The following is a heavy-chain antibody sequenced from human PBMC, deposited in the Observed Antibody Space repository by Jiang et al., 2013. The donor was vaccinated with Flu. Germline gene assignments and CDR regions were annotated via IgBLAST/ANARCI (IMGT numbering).Heavy chain of an antibody. Sequence: VRLSCAASGFTFNDAWMNWVRQAPGKGLEWVGRIKMKADGGTTDYAAPVKGRFTISRDDSKSMVYLQMNSLKTEDTALYYCSSSSWGLLEAYWYFDLWGRGTLVTVSS. CDR1: GFTFNDAW. V-gene: IGHV3-15*07. CDR2: IKMKADGGTT. J-gene: IGHJ2*01. CDR3: SSSSWGLLEAYWYFDL. D-gene: IGHD3-10*01.